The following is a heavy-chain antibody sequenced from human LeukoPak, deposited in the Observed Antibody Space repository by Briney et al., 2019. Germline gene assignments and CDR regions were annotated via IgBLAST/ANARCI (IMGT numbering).Heavy chain of an antibody. J-gene: IGHJ3*02. Sequence: ASVKVSCTASGYTFTGNYMHWVRQAPGQGLEWMGWINPNSGGTNYAQKFQGRVTMTRDTSISTAYMELRSLRSDDTAVYYCARRWGGWGAFDIWGQGTMVTVSS. CDR3: ARRWGGWGAFDI. V-gene: IGHV1-2*02. D-gene: IGHD4-23*01. CDR1: GYTFTGNY. CDR2: INPNSGGT.